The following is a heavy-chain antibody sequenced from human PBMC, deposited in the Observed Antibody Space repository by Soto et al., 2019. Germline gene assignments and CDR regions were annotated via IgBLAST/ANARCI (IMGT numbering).Heavy chain of an antibody. Sequence: GASVKVSCKASGYTFASYGISWVRQAPGQGLEWMGWISAYNGNTNYAQKFQGRVTMTRDTSTSTVYMELSSLRSEDTAVYYCARSPLSYGYVEGDYWGQGTLVTVSS. D-gene: IGHD5-18*01. CDR2: ISAYNGNT. V-gene: IGHV1-18*01. J-gene: IGHJ4*02. CDR1: GYTFASYG. CDR3: ARSPLSYGYVEGDY.